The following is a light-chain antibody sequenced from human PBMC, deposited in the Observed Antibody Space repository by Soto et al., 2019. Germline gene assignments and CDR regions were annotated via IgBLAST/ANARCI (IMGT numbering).Light chain of an antibody. CDR3: QAYDSRSASKV. CDR1: NSNIGAGYD. CDR2: GNK. Sequence: QAVVTQPPSVSGAPGQMVTISCSGSNSNIGAGYDVHWYQQLPGAAPTLLIYGNKNRPSGVPDRFSGSRSGTSASLAITGLQSDDEADYYCQAYDSRSASKVFGSGTKLTVL. J-gene: IGLJ1*01. V-gene: IGLV1-40*01.